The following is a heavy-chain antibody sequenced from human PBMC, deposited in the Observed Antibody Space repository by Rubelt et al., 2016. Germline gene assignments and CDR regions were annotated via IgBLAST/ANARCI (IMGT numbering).Heavy chain of an antibody. J-gene: IGHJ4*02. CDR3: ASDSYYYGLGSYPPSY. D-gene: IGHD3-10*01. V-gene: IGHV3-74*01. CDR2: INSDGSTT. Sequence: GKELVWVSRINSDGSTTSYADSVNGRFTISRDDAKNTLYLQMNSLSAEDTAVYYCASDSYYYGLGSYPPSYWGQGTLVTVSS.